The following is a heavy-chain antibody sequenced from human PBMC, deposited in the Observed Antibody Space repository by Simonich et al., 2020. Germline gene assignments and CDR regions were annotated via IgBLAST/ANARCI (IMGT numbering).Heavy chain of an antibody. D-gene: IGHD1-26*01. V-gene: IGHV1-8*03. CDR2: MNPKSGNT. CDR1: GCTFTNYD. J-gene: IGHJ4*02. CDR3: ARTYSGSYYYFDY. Sequence: QVQLVQSGAEVKKPGASVKVSCKASGCTFTNYDINWVRQATGQGLEWMGWMNPKSGNTGYAQKFQGRVTITRNTSISTAYMELSSLRSEDTAVYYCARTYSGSYYYFDYWGQGTLVTVSS.